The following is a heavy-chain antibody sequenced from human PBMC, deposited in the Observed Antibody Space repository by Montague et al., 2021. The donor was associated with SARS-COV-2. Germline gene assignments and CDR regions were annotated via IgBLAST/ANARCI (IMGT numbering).Heavy chain of an antibody. CDR3: ASSGITLTGLDAFDI. D-gene: IGHD3-9*01. CDR1: GDSVFSKGVA. J-gene: IGHJ3*02. CDR2: TYYRSKWYS. V-gene: IGHV6-1*01. Sequence: CAISGDSVFSKGVAWNWIRQSPSRGLEWLGRTYYRSKWYSDYAEXVKXRLVITPDTSKNQVSLQLNSVIPEDTAVYFCASSGITLTGLDAFDIWGQGTMVTVSS.